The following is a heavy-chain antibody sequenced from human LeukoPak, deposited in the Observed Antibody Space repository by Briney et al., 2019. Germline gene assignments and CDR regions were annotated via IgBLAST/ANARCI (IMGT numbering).Heavy chain of an antibody. J-gene: IGHJ3*02. Sequence: GASVKVSCKASGYTFTGYYMHWVRQAPGQGLEWMGWINPNSGGTSYAQKFQGRVTMTRDTSISTAYMELSRLRSDDTAVYYCARRFSNEYYDFWSGYSHDAFDIWGQGTMVTVSS. V-gene: IGHV1-2*02. CDR1: GYTFTGYY. CDR3: ARRFSNEYYDFWSGYSHDAFDI. CDR2: INPNSGGT. D-gene: IGHD3-3*01.